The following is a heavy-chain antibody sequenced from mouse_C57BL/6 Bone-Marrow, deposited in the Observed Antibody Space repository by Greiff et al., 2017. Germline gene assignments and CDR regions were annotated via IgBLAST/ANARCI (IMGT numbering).Heavy chain of an antibody. J-gene: IGHJ2*01. CDR3: ARGDYYGSSFYFDY. CDR2: ISNLAYSI. Sequence: EVKLVESGGGLVQPGGSLKLSCAASGFTFSDYGMAWVRQAPRKGPEWVAFISNLAYSIYYADTVTGRFTISRENAKNTLYLEMSSLRSEDTAMYYCARGDYYGSSFYFDYWGQGTTLTVSS. D-gene: IGHD1-1*01. CDR1: GFTFSDYG. V-gene: IGHV5-15*01.